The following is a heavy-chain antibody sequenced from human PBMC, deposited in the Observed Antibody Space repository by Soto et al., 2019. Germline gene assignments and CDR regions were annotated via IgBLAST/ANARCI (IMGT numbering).Heavy chain of an antibody. D-gene: IGHD2-15*01. CDR1: GFTFSSYW. CDR3: ARAEDTYYYYGMDV. Sequence: PGGSLRLSCAASGFTFSSYWMHWVRQAPGKGLVWVSRINSDGSSTSYADSVKGRFTISRDNARNTLYLQMNSLRAEDTAVYYCARAEDTYYYYGMDVWGQGTTVTVSS. CDR2: INSDGSST. V-gene: IGHV3-74*01. J-gene: IGHJ6*02.